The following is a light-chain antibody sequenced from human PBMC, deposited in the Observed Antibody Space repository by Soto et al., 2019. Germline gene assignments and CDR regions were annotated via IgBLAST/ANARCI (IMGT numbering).Light chain of an antibody. CDR3: SSYTGSSTLL. CDR1: RSDVGGYDY. J-gene: IGLJ3*02. Sequence: QSALTQPGSVSGSPGQSITISCTGTRSDVGGYDYVSWYQQHPGKAPKLMIYEVNNRPSGISDRFSGSKSGNTASLTISGLQSEDEADYFCSSYTGSSTLLFGGGTKLTVL. V-gene: IGLV2-14*01. CDR2: EVN.